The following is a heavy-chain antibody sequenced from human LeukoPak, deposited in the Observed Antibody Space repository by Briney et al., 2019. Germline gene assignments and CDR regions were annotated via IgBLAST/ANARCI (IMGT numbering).Heavy chain of an antibody. V-gene: IGHV3-23*01. CDR3: AKDFVKVRGVIDY. CDR1: GFTFSSYA. CDR2: ISGSGGST. D-gene: IGHD3-10*01. J-gene: IGHJ4*02. Sequence: PGGSLGLSCAASGFTFSSYAMSWVRQAPGKGLEWVSAISGSGGSTYYADSVKGRFTISRDNSKNTLYLQMNSLRAEDTAVYYCAKDFVKVRGVIDYWGQGTLVTVSS.